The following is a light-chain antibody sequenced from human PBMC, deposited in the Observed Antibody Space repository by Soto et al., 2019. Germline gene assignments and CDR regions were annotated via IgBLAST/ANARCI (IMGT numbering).Light chain of an antibody. J-gene: IGKJ3*01. CDR1: QNIRTY. Sequence: DIQMTQSPYSLSASVGDSVTITCRASQNIRTYLNWYQQKPGRAPKLLIHSASALPSGVPSRFSGSGSGTDFTLTISSLEPEDFAVYYCQQRSNWPGTFGPGTKVDIK. CDR3: QQRSNWPGT. CDR2: SAS. V-gene: IGKV1-39*01.